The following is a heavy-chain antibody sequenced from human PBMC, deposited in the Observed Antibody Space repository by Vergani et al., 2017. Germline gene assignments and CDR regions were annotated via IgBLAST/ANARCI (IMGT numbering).Heavy chain of an antibody. J-gene: IGHJ5*02. V-gene: IGHV3-23*01. Sequence: EVQLLESGGGLVQPGGSLRLSCEASGFSFPGYAMSWVRQAPGKGLEWVSSVSGSSATPYYADSVKGRFIISRDNSKNTLYLQMNSLRAEDTAVYYCAKVRGHEDIVVVPAAIVGTDFDPWGQGTLVTVSS. D-gene: IGHD2-2*01. CDR2: VSGSSATP. CDR1: GFSFPGYA. CDR3: AKVRGHEDIVVVPAAIVGTDFDP.